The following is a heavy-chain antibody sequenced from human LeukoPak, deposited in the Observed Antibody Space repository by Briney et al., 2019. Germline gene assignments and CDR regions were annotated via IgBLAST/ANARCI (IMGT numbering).Heavy chain of an antibody. Sequence: KPSETLSLTCTVSGGSISSSSYYWGWIRQPPGKGLEWIGSIYYSGSTYYNPSLKSRVTISVDTSKNQFSLKLSSVTAADTAVYYCATPASYYYGSGSSDYWGQGTLVTVSS. J-gene: IGHJ4*02. CDR2: IYYSGST. CDR3: ATPASYYYGSGSSDY. D-gene: IGHD3-10*01. CDR1: GGSISSSSYY. V-gene: IGHV4-39*01.